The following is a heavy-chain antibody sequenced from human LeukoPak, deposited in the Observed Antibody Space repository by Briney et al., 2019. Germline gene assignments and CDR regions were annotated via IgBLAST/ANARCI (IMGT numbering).Heavy chain of an antibody. D-gene: IGHD3-22*01. CDR2: IWYDGSNR. J-gene: IGHJ4*02. V-gene: IGHV3-33*06. CDR1: GFTFSGYG. CDR3: AKDSYYYDSSGYHYPQYFFDY. Sequence: GRSLRLSCAASGFTFSGYGMHWVRQAPGKGLEWVALIWYDGSNRHYSDSVKGRFTISRDNSKNTLYLQMNSLRAEDTAVYYCAKDSYYYDSSGYHYPQYFFDYWGQGALVTVSS.